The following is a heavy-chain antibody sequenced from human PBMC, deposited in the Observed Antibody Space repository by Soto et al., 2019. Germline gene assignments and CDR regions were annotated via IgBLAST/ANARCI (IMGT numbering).Heavy chain of an antibody. CDR3: ARQXEQHCLAGLALYYYYSGMDV. J-gene: IGHJ6*02. CDR1: GYSFTSYW. CDR2: IYPGDSDT. D-gene: IGHD1-1*01. V-gene: IGHV5-51*01. Sequence: SLKISCKASGYSFTSYWIGWVRQMPGKGLKWMGIIYPGDSDTRYSPSFQGQVTISADKSTSTAFLQWNSLKASDSAINYCARQXEQHCLAGLALYYYYSGMDVWGQGTTVTVSS.